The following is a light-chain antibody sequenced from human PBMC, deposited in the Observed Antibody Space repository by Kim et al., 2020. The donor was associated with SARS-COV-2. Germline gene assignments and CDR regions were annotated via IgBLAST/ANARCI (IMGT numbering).Light chain of an antibody. CDR3: QKYNSAPWT. CDR2: AAS. J-gene: IGKJ1*01. CDR1: QDIANS. V-gene: IGKV1-27*01. Sequence: AAVGDRVTITCRASQDIANSLAWYQQKPGKVPQVLIYAASTLQSGVPSRFSGSGSGTEFTLTIGSLQTEDVATYYCQKYNSAPWTFGPGTKVEIK.